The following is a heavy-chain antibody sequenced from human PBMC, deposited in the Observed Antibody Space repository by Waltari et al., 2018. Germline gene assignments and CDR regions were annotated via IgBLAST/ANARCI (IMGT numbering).Heavy chain of an antibody. J-gene: IGHJ5*02. CDR3: ARKIFFYGSGTSGFDP. D-gene: IGHD3-10*01. CDR1: GVSFNDHY. CDR2: SNHRGNT. Sequence: QVQLQQWGAGLLKSSETLSLTRAVYGVSFNDHYWSWLRQSPGKGLEWIGESNHRGNTYYNPSLKGRVTVSVDTSKNQFSLRLHSMTAADTAVYYCARKIFFYGSGTSGFDPWGQGTQVIVSS. V-gene: IGHV4-34*01.